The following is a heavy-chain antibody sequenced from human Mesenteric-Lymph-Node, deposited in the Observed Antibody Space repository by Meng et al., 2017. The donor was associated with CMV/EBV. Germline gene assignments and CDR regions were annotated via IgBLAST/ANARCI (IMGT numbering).Heavy chain of an antibody. CDR3: ARDGSNDVVVPAAINAFDI. V-gene: IGHV1-46*01. Sequence: ASVKVSCKASGCTFTSYYMHWVRQAPGQGLEWMGIINPSGGSTSYAQKFQGRVTMTRDTSTSTVYMELSSLRSEDTAVYYCARDGSNDVVVPAAINAFDIWGQGAMVTVSS. CDR1: GCTFTSYY. D-gene: IGHD2-2*01. CDR2: INPSGGST. J-gene: IGHJ3*02.